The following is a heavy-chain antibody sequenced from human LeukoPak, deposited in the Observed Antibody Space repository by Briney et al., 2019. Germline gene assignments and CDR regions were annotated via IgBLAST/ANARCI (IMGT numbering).Heavy chain of an antibody. CDR2: INSDGSST. Sequence: AGGSLRLSYAASGFTFSSYWMHWVRQAPGKGLVWVSRINSDGSSTSYADSVKGRFTISRDNAKNTLYLQMNSLRAEDTAVYYCARGGAAGKRYYYYYGMDVWGQGTTVTVSS. D-gene: IGHD6-13*01. CDR1: GFTFSSYW. V-gene: IGHV3-74*01. CDR3: ARGGAAGKRYYYYYGMDV. J-gene: IGHJ6*02.